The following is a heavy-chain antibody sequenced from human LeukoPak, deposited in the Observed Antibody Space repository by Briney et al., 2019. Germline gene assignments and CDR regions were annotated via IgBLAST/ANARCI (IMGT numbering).Heavy chain of an antibody. CDR2: ISSSSSYI. V-gene: IGHV3-21*01. D-gene: IGHD3-10*01. Sequence: GGSLRLSCAASGFTFSSYAMSWVRQAPGKGLEWVSSISSSSSYIYYADSVKGRFTISRDNAKNSLYLQMNSLRAEDTAVYYCARAGGSGSYYGPWGQGTLVTVSS. CDR3: ARAGGSGSYYGP. J-gene: IGHJ5*02. CDR1: GFTFSSYA.